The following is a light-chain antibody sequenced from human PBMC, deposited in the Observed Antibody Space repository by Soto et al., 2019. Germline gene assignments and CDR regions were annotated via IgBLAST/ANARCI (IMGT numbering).Light chain of an antibody. V-gene: IGLV2-14*01. CDR3: SSYTSSSTGV. Sequence: QSVLTQPASVSGSPGQSITISCTGTSSDVGGYNYVSWYQQHPGKAPKLMIYEVSNRPSGVSNRFSGSKSGNTASLTISGLQAEDAADYYCSSYTSSSTGVFGTGTKLTVL. J-gene: IGLJ1*01. CDR1: SSDVGGYNY. CDR2: EVS.